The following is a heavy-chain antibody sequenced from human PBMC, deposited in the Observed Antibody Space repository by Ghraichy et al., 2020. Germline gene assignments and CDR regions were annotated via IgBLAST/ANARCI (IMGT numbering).Heavy chain of an antibody. CDR2: IYYSGST. V-gene: IGHV4-59*01. D-gene: IGHD3-22*01. J-gene: IGHJ6*03. CDR3: ARVIYYDSSGSYYYYMDV. Sequence: SETLSLTCTVSGGPISSYFWSWIRQPPGKGLEWIGYIYYSGSTNYNPSLKSRVTISVDTSKNQFSLKLTSVTAADTAMYYCARVIYYDSSGSYYYYMDVWGVGTTVTVSS. CDR1: GGPISSYF.